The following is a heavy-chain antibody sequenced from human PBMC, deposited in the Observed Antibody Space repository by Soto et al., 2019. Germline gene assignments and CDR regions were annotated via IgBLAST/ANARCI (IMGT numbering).Heavy chain of an antibody. CDR1: GGSISSYY. Sequence: SETLSLTCTVSGGSISSYYWSWIRQPPGKGLEWIGYIYYSGSTNYNPSLKSRVTISVDTSKNQFSLKLSSVTAADTAVYYCARAITIFGVVKSRSYYMDVWGKGTTVTVSS. CDR2: IYYSGST. V-gene: IGHV4-59*01. J-gene: IGHJ6*03. CDR3: ARAITIFGVVKSRSYYMDV. D-gene: IGHD3-3*01.